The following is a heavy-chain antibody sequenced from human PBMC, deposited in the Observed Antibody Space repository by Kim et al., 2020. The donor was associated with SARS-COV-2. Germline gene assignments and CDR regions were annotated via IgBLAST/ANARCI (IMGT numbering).Heavy chain of an antibody. J-gene: IGHJ6*03. CDR2: INWNGGST. D-gene: IGHD3-3*01. Sequence: GGSLRLSCAASGFTFDDYGMSWVRQAPGKGLEWVSGINWNGGSTGYADSVKGRFTISRDNAKNSLYLQMNSLRAEDTALYYCARDFSDFWSGYQPYYMDVWGKGTTVTVSS. CDR3: ARDFSDFWSGYQPYYMDV. V-gene: IGHV3-20*04. CDR1: GFTFDDYG.